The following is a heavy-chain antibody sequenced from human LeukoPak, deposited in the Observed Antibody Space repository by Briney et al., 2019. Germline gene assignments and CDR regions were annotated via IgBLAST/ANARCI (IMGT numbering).Heavy chain of an antibody. V-gene: IGHV4-39*01. J-gene: IGHJ4*02. Sequence: SETLSLTCSVSGVSMNGGLYYWAWIRQSPGKGLEWIGSAFNSGSTSYNPSLNSRVTISVDTSKNQFSLKLTSVTAADTAVYYCARNATTVNHVYKYFDYWGQGALVTVSS. CDR3: ARNATTVNHVYKYFDY. D-gene: IGHD4-17*01. CDR1: GVSMNGGLYY. CDR2: AFNSGST.